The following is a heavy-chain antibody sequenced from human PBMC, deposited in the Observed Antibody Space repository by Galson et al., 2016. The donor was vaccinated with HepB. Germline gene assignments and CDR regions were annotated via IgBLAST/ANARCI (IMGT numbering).Heavy chain of an antibody. V-gene: IGHV3-21*01. Sequence: SLRLSCAASGFTFSSYSMNWVRQAPGKGLEWVSSISSSSSYIYYADSVKGRFTTSRDNAKNSLYLQVNSLRAEDTAVYYCASGYSYGYFYYWGQGTLVTVSS. D-gene: IGHD5-18*01. CDR2: ISSSSSYI. J-gene: IGHJ4*02. CDR3: ASGYSYGYFYY. CDR1: GFTFSSYS.